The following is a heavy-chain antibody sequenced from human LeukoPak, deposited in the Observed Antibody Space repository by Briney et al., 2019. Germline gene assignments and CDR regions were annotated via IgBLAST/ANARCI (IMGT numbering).Heavy chain of an antibody. D-gene: IGHD4-11*01. J-gene: IGHJ4*02. CDR2: ISGSGGTT. Sequence: PGGSLRLSCAASGFTFSSFAMRWVRQAPGKGLEWVSAISGSGGTTYYADSVKGRFAISRDNSKNTLSLQMNSLRAEDTAIYYCVKHGEAYSDSKTDYWGQGILVTVSS. CDR3: VKHGEAYSDSKTDY. CDR1: GFTFSSFA. V-gene: IGHV3-23*01.